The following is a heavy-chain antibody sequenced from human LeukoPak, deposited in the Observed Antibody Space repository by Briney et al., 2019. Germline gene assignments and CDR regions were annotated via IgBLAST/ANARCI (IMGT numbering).Heavy chain of an antibody. V-gene: IGHV3-48*01. CDR3: ARVHKVTPGS. Sequence: GGSLRLSCAASGFIVSNTNMNWVRQAPGKGLEWVSYIDGTTTGIYYADSVKGRFTISRDNAKNSLYLQMNSLRVEDTAVYYCARVHKVTPGSWGQGTLVTVSS. CDR2: IDGTTTGI. J-gene: IGHJ5*02. D-gene: IGHD2-21*02. CDR1: GFIVSNTN.